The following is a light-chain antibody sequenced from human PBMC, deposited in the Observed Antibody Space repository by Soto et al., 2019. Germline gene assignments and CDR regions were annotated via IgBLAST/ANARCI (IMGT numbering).Light chain of an antibody. CDR3: LQYNNWPTLT. CDR2: GAS. J-gene: IGKJ4*01. CDR1: QSISNF. Sequence: ETVMTQSPATLSVSPGERATLSCRASQSISNFLAWYQQKPCQAPRLLIYGASTRATGVPARFSGSGSGTEFTLTISSLQSEDFAVYYCLQYNNWPTLTFGGGTKVDIK. V-gene: IGKV3-15*01.